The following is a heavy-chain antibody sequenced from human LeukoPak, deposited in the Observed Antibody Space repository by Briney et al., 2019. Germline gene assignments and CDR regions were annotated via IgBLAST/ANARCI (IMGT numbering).Heavy chain of an antibody. D-gene: IGHD6-19*01. Sequence: GGSLRLSCSVSGFTFSNYAMHWVRQAPGKGLEYVSGISSNGGRTYYADSVKGRFTISRDNSKNTMYVQMSTLRVEDTAVYYCVKDPHSSGRYYFDYWGQGALVTVSS. J-gene: IGHJ4*02. CDR1: GFTFSNYA. CDR2: ISSNGGRT. V-gene: IGHV3-64*05. CDR3: VKDPHSSGRYYFDY.